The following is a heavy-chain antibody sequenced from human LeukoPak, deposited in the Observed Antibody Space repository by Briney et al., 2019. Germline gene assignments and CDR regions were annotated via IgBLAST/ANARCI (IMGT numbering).Heavy chain of an antibody. Sequence: GGSLRLPCEASGFTLSLFAMSGARRPPEKGLEGVSGISGGGSSTQYADSVKGRFTISRDNSRNTLYLQMSGLRAEDTAIYYCAKEITNDNGWYVDSWGQGTLVTVSS. CDR3: AKEITNDNGWYVDS. V-gene: IGHV3-23*01. J-gene: IGHJ4*02. CDR2: ISGGGSST. D-gene: IGHD6-19*01. CDR1: GFTLSLFA.